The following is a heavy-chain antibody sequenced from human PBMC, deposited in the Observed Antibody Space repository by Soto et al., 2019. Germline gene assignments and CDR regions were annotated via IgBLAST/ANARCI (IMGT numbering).Heavy chain of an antibody. Sequence: QVQLQESGPGLVKPSQTLSLTCTVSGGSISSGGYYWSWIRQHPGKGLEWIGYIYYSGSTYYNPSLKSRVTISVDTSKNQFSLKLSSVTAADTAVYYCARDASGSYYKGYYYYGMDVWGQGTTVTVSS. J-gene: IGHJ6*02. CDR1: GGSISSGGYY. CDR2: IYYSGST. V-gene: IGHV4-31*03. CDR3: ARDASGSYYKGYYYYGMDV. D-gene: IGHD3-10*01.